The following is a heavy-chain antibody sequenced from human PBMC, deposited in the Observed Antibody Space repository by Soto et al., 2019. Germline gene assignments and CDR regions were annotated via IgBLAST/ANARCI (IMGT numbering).Heavy chain of an antibody. D-gene: IGHD2-15*01. CDR1: RYSFTSYD. CDR2: INPNSGNT. Sequence: QVQLVQSGAEVKKPGASVMLSCKASRYSFTSYDINWVRQAAGQGLEWVGWINPNSGNTDYAQKFQGRVTMTRDTSIRTAYMELSSLRSEDTAVYYCARSPFIDYFSMDVWCKGTTVTVSS. J-gene: IGHJ6*03. CDR3: ARSPFIDYFSMDV. V-gene: IGHV1-8*01.